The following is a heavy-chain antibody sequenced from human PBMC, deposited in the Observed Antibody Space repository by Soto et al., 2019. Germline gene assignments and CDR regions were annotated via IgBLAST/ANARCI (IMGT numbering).Heavy chain of an antibody. D-gene: IGHD2-21*01. CDR1: GFTFSSYG. CDR2: ISYDGSNK. Sequence: PGGSLRLSCAASGFTFSSYGMHWVRQAPGKGLEWVAVISYDGSNKYYADSVKGRFTISRDNSKNTLYLQMNSLRAADTAVYFCASSKYDVVAGSVWFDPWGQGTLVTVSS. J-gene: IGHJ5*02. V-gene: IGHV3-30*03. CDR3: ASSKYDVVAGSVWFDP.